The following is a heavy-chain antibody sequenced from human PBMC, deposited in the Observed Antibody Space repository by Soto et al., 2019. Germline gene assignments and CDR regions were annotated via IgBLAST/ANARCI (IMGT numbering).Heavy chain of an antibody. Sequence: QVQLQESGPGLVKPSQTLSLTCTVSGDSISSTEYYWNWVRQHPGKGLEWIGYIYRSGDTYYSPSVKSRVTMSVDTSNPQFSLKMTSVTAADTAVYYCATSFGGAYYGMDVWGHGTTVTVSS. CDR1: GDSISSTEYY. V-gene: IGHV4-31*03. J-gene: IGHJ6*02. CDR2: IYRSGDT. CDR3: ATSFGGAYYGMDV. D-gene: IGHD3-16*01.